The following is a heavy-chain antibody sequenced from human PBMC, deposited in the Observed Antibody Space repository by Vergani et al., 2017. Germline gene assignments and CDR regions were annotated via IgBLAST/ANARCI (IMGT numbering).Heavy chain of an antibody. CDR3: AREGVPRCCIVGAPDF. CDR1: GFNVGHYW. J-gene: IGHJ4*02. Sequence: EVQLVESGGDFVKPGGSLTLSCAASGFNVGHYWMSWVRQAPGKGLEWVANIKEDGTEKYYLDSVKGRFTISRDIAENSIYLEMNSLRVEDTAVYYCAREGVPRCCIVGAPDFWGQGTQVTVSS. CDR2: IKEDGTEK. V-gene: IGHV3-7*01. D-gene: IGHD1-26*01.